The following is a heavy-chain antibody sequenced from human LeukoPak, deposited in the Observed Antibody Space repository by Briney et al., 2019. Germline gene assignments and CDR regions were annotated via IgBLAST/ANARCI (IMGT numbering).Heavy chain of an antibody. D-gene: IGHD3-10*01. CDR2: IYYSGST. CDR3: AREPYGSGTFDY. Sequence: SETLSLTCAVSGGSISSYYWSWIRQPPGKGLEWIGYIYYSGSTNYNPSLKSRVTISVDTSKNQFSLKLSSVTAADTAEYYCAREPYGSGTFDYWGQGTLVTVSA. J-gene: IGHJ4*02. V-gene: IGHV4-59*01. CDR1: GGSISSYY.